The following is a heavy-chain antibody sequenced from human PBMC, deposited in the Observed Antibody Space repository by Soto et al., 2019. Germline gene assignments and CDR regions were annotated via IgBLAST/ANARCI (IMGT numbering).Heavy chain of an antibody. J-gene: IGHJ6*02. CDR2: ISDSGAGT. CDR3: AKGRSYYYYYGVDV. Sequence: PGGSLRLSCGGSGFTFSTYAMSWVRQAPGKGLEWVSGISDSGAGTYYADSVKGRFTISRDNSKNTVYLQMNSLRAEDTALYYCAKGRSYYYYYGVDVWGQGTTVTVSS. V-gene: IGHV3-23*01. CDR1: GFTFSTYA.